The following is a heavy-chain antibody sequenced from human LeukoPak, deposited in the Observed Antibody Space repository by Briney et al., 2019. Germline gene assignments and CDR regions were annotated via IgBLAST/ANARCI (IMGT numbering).Heavy chain of an antibody. CDR2: INHSGST. Sequence: SETLSLACAVYGGSFSGYYWSWIRQPPGKGLEWIGEINHSGSTNYNPSLKSRVTISVDTSKNQFSLKLSSVTAADTAVYYCAGLVGRYSSGLYYYYFDYWGQGTLVTVSS. CDR3: AGLVGRYSSGLYYYYFDY. J-gene: IGHJ4*02. CDR1: GGSFSGYY. D-gene: IGHD3-22*01. V-gene: IGHV4-34*01.